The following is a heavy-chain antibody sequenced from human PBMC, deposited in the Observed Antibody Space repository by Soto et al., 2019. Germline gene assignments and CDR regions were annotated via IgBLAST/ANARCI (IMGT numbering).Heavy chain of an antibody. CDR3: ARVSGDFTVTTLVFDY. CDR2: IIPIFGTA. D-gene: IGHD4-17*01. V-gene: IGHV1-69*12. CDR1: GGTFSSYA. J-gene: IGHJ4*02. Sequence: QVQLVQSGAEVKKPGSSVKVSCKASGGTFSSYAISWVRQAPGQGLEWMGGIIPIFGTANYAQKFQGRVTITADESTSTAYMERSSLRSEDTAVYYCARVSGDFTVTTLVFDYWGQGTLVTVSS.